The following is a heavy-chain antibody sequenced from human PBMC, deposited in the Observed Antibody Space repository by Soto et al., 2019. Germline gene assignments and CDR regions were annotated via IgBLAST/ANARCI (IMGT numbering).Heavy chain of an antibody. CDR3: AKASGSSWPYYFDS. Sequence: GSLRLSCAASGFSFSSYVMAWVRQAPGKGLEWVSAMRGRGDSTYYQDSVKGRFTISRDNSENTLYLQLNSLRTEDTALYYCAKASGSSWPYYFDSWGQGTLVTVSS. V-gene: IGHV3-23*01. CDR2: MRGRGDST. J-gene: IGHJ4*02. D-gene: IGHD6-13*01. CDR1: GFSFSSYV.